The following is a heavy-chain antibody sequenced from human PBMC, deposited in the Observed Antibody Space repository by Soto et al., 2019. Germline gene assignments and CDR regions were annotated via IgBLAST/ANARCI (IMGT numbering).Heavy chain of an antibody. CDR2: IIPILGIA. CDR1: GGTFSSYT. V-gene: IGHV1-69*02. Sequence: QVQLVQSGAEVKKPGSSVKVSCKASGGTFSSYTISWVRQAPGQGLEWMGRIIPILGIANYAQKFQGRVTITADKSTSTAYMELSSLRSEDTAGYYCARYYGSGNNWFDPWGQGTLVTVSS. J-gene: IGHJ5*02. CDR3: ARYYGSGNNWFDP. D-gene: IGHD3-10*01.